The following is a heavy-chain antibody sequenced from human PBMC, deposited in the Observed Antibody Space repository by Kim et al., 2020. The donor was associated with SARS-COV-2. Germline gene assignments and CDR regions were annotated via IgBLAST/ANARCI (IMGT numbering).Heavy chain of an antibody. CDR2: INPSGGST. V-gene: IGHV1-46*01. CDR1: GYTFSSYY. CDR3: ARGGGYSYGYHYYYGMDV. Sequence: ASVKVSCKASGYTFSSYYMHWVRQAPGQGLEWMGIINPSGGSTSYAQKFQGRVTMTRDTCTSTVYMELSSLRSEDTAVYYCARGGGYSYGYHYYYGMDVWGQGTTVTVSS. D-gene: IGHD5-18*01. J-gene: IGHJ6*02.